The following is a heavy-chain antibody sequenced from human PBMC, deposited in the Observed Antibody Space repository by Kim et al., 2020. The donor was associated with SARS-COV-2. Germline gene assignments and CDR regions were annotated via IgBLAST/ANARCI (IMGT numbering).Heavy chain of an antibody. CDR1: GFPFNNAW. V-gene: IGHV3-15*01. Sequence: GGSLRLSCAVSGFPFNNAWMNWVRQAPGKGLEWVGRIKNKADGGKTDYAAPVKDRFTISRDDSKNTLYLQMKSLKTEDTAVYYCSTWSLPGYWGQGTLVTVSS. CDR3: STWSLPGY. J-gene: IGHJ4*02. CDR2: IKNKADGGKT.